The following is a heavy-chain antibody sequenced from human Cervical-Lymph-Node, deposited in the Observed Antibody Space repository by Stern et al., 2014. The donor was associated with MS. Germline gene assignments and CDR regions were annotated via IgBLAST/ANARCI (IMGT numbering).Heavy chain of an antibody. D-gene: IGHD1-26*01. CDR1: GFVFRRSA. CDR3: AKGGSGSYLD. J-gene: IGHJ4*02. V-gene: IGHV3-30*04. Sequence: VQLVESGGGVVQPGRSLRLSCAASGFVFRRSALHWVRQAPGQGLECVARITYDGRDKYYTDSVMGLFTVSRENSNNTVELEMNSLRLEDTAVYYCAKGGSGSYLDWGQGSLVTVSS. CDR2: ITYDGRDK.